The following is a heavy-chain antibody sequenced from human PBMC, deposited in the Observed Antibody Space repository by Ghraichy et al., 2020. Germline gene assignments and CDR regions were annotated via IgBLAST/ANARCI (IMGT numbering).Heavy chain of an antibody. CDR3: VRYCATVNCPSRYGMDL. Sequence: GGSLRLSCAASGFTFNNYAMNWVRQAPGKGLEWVSAISGGGGTILYADSVKGRFTISRDNSKNTLDLQMSSLRAEDTALYYCVRYCATVNCPSRYGMDLWGQGTLVTVSS. D-gene: IGHD2-15*01. J-gene: IGHJ6*02. CDR1: GFTFNNYA. V-gene: IGHV3-23*01. CDR2: ISGGGGTI.